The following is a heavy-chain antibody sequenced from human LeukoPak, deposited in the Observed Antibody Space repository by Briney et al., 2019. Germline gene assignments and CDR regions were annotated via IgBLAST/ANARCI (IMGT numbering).Heavy chain of an antibody. J-gene: IGHJ4*02. Sequence: PGGSLRLSCAASGFTFSTYSMSWVRQAPGKGPEWLSHISWGSNVIYYADSVKGRFTTSRDDAKNSLFLQMNSLTDEDTAVYYCARDPGYSYALDYWGRGTLVTVSS. CDR1: GFTFSTYS. CDR2: ISWGSNVI. CDR3: ARDPGYSYALDY. D-gene: IGHD5-18*01. V-gene: IGHV3-48*02.